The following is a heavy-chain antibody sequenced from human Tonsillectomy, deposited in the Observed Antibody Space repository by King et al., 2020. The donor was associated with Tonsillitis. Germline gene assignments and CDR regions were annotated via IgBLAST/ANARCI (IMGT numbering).Heavy chain of an antibody. V-gene: IGHV3-48*01. CDR3: ARGAPFDY. CDR1: GFTFSSFS. CDR2: ISSGSSTI. J-gene: IGHJ4*02. Sequence: VQLVESGGGLVQPGGTLRLSCAASGFTFSSFSMNWVRQAPGKGLEWLSYISSGSSTIYYADSLKGRFTISRDNAKKSLYLQMNSLRAEDTAVYYCARGAPFDYWGQGTLVTVSS.